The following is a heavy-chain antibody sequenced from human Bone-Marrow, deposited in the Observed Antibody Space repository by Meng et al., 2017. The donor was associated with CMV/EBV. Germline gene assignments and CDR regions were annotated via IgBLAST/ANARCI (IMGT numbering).Heavy chain of an antibody. CDR1: GGSISNTGYY. D-gene: IGHD5-18*01. CDR3: ARRGRGYSYGLPGNWFDP. V-gene: IGHV4-39*07. CDR2: INHSGST. Sequence: SDTLSLTCTVPGGSISNTGYYWGWIRQPPGKGLEWIGEINHSGSTNYNPSLKSRVTISVDTSKNQFSLKLSSVTAADTAVYYCARRGRGYSYGLPGNWFDPWGQGTRVTGSS. J-gene: IGHJ5*02.